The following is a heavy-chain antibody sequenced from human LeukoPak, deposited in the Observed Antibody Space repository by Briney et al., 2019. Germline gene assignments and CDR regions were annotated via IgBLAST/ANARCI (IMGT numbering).Heavy chain of an antibody. CDR2: TNPNNGGT. D-gene: IGHD3-10*01. J-gene: IGHJ5*02. Sequence: ASVKVSCTASGYTFTGYYMHWVRQAPGQGLEWMGRTNPNNGGTSYAQKFQGWVAMTRDTSISTAYMELSRLRSDDTAVYYCAKGRLRFGERFDPWGQGTLVTVSS. CDR3: AKGRLRFGERFDP. V-gene: IGHV1-2*04. CDR1: GYTFTGYY.